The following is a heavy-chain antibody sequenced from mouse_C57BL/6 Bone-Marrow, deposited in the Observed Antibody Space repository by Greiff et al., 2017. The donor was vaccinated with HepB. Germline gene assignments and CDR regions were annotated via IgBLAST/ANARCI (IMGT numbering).Heavy chain of an antibody. D-gene: IGHD1-1*01. Sequence: EVKLMESGEGLVKPGGSLKLSCAASGFTFSSYAMSWVRQTPGKRLEWVAYISSGGGYTYYADTVKGRFTISRDNARNTLYLQMSSLKSEDTAMYYCTRGSLTTVVEGDYWGQGTSVTVSS. CDR2: ISSGGGYT. J-gene: IGHJ4*01. CDR3: TRGSLTTVVEGDY. CDR1: GFTFSSYA. V-gene: IGHV5-9-1*02.